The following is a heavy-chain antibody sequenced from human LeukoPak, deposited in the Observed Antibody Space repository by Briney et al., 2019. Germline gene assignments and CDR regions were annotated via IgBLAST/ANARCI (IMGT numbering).Heavy chain of an antibody. Sequence: SETLSLTCAVYGGSFSGYYWSWIRQPPGKGLEWIGEINHSGSTNYNPSLRSRVTISVDTSINQFSLRLSSVTAADRALYYCARRQYYRFPRWFDPWGQGTLVTVSS. CDR1: GGSFSGYY. V-gene: IGHV4-34*01. CDR3: ARRQYYRFPRWFDP. D-gene: IGHD2/OR15-2a*01. J-gene: IGHJ5*02. CDR2: INHSGST.